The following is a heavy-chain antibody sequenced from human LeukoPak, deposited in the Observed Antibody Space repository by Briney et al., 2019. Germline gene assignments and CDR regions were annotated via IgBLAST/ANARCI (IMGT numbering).Heavy chain of an antibody. J-gene: IGHJ6*03. CDR1: GGSISSYY. CDR2: IYTSGST. V-gene: IGHV4-4*07. D-gene: IGHD6-19*01. CDR3: ARGSIAVAVYYYYYYMDV. Sequence: SETLSLTCTVSGGSISSYYWSWIRQPAGKGLEWIGRIYTSGSTNYSPSLKSRVTMSVDTSKNQFSLKLSSVTAADTAVYYCARGSIAVAVYYYYYYMDVWGKGTTVTVSS.